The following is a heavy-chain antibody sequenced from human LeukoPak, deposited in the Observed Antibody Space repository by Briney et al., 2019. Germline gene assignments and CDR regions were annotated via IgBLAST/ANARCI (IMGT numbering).Heavy chain of an antibody. CDR2: INHSGST. CDR1: GGSFSGYY. Sequence: PSESLSLTCAVYGGSFSGYYWSWIRQPTGKGLEWIGEINHSGSTNYNPSLKSRVTISVDTSKNQFSLKLSSVTAADTAVYYCARGQKGYSYGYSLDYWGQGTLVTVSS. J-gene: IGHJ4*02. CDR3: ARGQKGYSYGYSLDY. D-gene: IGHD5-18*01. V-gene: IGHV4-34*01.